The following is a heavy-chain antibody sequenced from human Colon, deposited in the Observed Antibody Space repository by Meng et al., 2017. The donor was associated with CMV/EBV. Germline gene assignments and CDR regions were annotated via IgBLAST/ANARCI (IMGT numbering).Heavy chain of an antibody. D-gene: IGHD1-26*01. V-gene: IGHV3-7*01. CDR1: GFTFSNYW. CDR3: AKEGRDVLVGKRYYGLDV. J-gene: IGHJ6*02. CDR2: IKADGRDK. Sequence: ESLKISCAASGFTFSNYWMSWVRQDPGKGLEWLADIKADGRDKKYVDSVKGRFTISRDNAKNSLYLQMNSLRVEDTAVYYCAKEGRDVLVGKRYYGLDVWGQGTTVTVSS.